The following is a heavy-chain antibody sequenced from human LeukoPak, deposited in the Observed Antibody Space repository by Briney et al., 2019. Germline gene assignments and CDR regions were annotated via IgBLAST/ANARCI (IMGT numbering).Heavy chain of an antibody. J-gene: IGHJ4*02. D-gene: IGHD6-13*01. CDR1: GYTFTSYY. CDR2: ISIYTGRT. V-gene: IGHV1-18*04. Sequence: ASVKVSCKASGYTFTSYYMHWVRQAPGQGLEWLAWISIYTGRTHYAQKFQDRVTMTTDTSTSTAFLELRSLTSDDTARYYCARDGPTAAGEDNLDYWGQGTLVTVSS. CDR3: ARDGPTAAGEDNLDY.